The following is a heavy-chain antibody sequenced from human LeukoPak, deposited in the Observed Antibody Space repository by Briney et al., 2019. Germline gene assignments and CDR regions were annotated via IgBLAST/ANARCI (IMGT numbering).Heavy chain of an antibody. CDR1: GFTFSRYT. CDR2: ITSSSAYI. CDR3: ARPTSSGWYSH. V-gene: IGHV3-21*01. Sequence: SGGSLRLSCAASGFTFSRYTMGWVRQAPGKGLEWVSSITSSSAYIHYADSVKGRFTISRDNAENSVYLQMNSLRAEDTAVYYCARPTSSGWYSHWGQGTMVTVSS. D-gene: IGHD6-19*01. J-gene: IGHJ3*01.